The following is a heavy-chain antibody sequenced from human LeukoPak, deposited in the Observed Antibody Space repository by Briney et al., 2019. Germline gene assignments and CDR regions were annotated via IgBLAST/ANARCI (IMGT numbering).Heavy chain of an antibody. J-gene: IGHJ5*02. D-gene: IGHD6-19*01. Sequence: ASVKVSCKVSGYTLTELSMHWVRQAPGKGLEWMGGFDPEDGETIYAQKFQGRVTMTEDTSTDTAYMELSSLRSEDTAVYYCARSSSGWYEDHWFDPWGQGTLVTVSS. CDR1: GYTLTELS. CDR3: ARSSSGWYEDHWFDP. CDR2: FDPEDGET. V-gene: IGHV1-24*01.